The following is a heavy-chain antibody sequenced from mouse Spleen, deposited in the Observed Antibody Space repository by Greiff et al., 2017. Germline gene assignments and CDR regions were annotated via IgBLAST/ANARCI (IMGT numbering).Heavy chain of an antibody. J-gene: IGHJ3*01. D-gene: IGHD2-4*01. CDR1: GYSITSGYY. V-gene: IGHV3-6*01. CDR2: ISYDGSN. Sequence: ESGPGLVKPSQSLSLTCSVTGYSITSGYYWNWIRQFPGNKLEWMGYISYDGSNNYNPSLKNRISITRDTSKNQFFLKLNSVTTEDTATYYCARGDYDAISAYWGQGTLVTVSA. CDR3: ARGDYDAISAY.